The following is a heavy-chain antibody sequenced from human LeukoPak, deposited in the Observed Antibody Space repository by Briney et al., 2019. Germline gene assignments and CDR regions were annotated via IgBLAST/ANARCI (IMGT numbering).Heavy chain of an antibody. V-gene: IGHV3-23*01. J-gene: IGHJ6*02. CDR3: AKNLYCGGGSCYPSALGMDV. Sequence: GGSLRLSCAASGFTFSSYAMSWVRQAPGKGLEWVSSISGSGNRTYYADSVKGRFTISRDNSKSTLFLQVNSLRAEDTAVYYCAKNLYCGGGSCYPSALGMDVWGQGTTVTVSS. D-gene: IGHD2-15*01. CDR2: ISGSGNRT. CDR1: GFTFSSYA.